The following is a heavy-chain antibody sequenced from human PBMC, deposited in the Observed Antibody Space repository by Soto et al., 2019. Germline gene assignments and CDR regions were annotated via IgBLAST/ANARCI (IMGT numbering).Heavy chain of an antibody. CDR1: GGSISSGGYY. CDR3: ARDSGYSYGIDY. Sequence: SETLSLTCTVSGGSISSGGYYWSWIRQHPGKGLEWIGYIYYSGSTYYNPSLKSRVIISVDTSKNQFSLKLSSVTAADTAVYYCARDSGYSYGIDYWGQGTLVTVSS. J-gene: IGHJ4*02. CDR2: IYYSGST. D-gene: IGHD5-18*01. V-gene: IGHV4-31*03.